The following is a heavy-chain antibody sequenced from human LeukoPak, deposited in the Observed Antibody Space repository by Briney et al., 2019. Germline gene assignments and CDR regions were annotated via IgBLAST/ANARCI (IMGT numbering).Heavy chain of an antibody. J-gene: IGHJ4*02. D-gene: IGHD2-8*01. CDR3: ARSDCTNGVCYFDY. Sequence: SETLSLTCTVSGASISNYYWTWIRQPPGKGLEWIGNIYYTGPTYYNASLESRVTISLDTPKNQFSLKLSSVTAADTAVYYCARSDCTNGVCYFDYWGQGTLVTVSS. CDR1: GASISNYY. CDR2: IYYTGPT. V-gene: IGHV4-59*12.